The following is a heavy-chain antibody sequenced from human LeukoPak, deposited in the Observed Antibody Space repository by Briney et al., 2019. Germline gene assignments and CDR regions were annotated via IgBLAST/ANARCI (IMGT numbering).Heavy chain of an antibody. V-gene: IGHV4-31*03. CDR3: ARGTVTTQNYYFDY. D-gene: IGHD4-11*01. Sequence: PSQTLSLTCTVSGGSISSGGYYWSWIRQHPRKGLEWIGYIYYSGSTYYNPSLKSRVTISVDTSKNQFSLKLSSVTAADTAVYYCARGTVTTQNYYFDYWGQGTLVTVSS. CDR2: IYYSGST. J-gene: IGHJ4*02. CDR1: GGSISSGGYY.